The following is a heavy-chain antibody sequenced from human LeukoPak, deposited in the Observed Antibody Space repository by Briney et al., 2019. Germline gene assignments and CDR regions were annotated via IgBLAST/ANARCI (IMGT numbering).Heavy chain of an antibody. V-gene: IGHV3-30*03. CDR1: GFTFSSYG. CDR2: ISYDGSNK. J-gene: IGHJ4*02. D-gene: IGHD3-22*01. CDR3: ALQYYYDSSGYYENGFDY. Sequence: GGSLRLSCAASGFTFSSYGMHWVRQAPGKGLEWVAVISYDGSNKYYADSVKGRFTISRDNSKNTPYLQMNSLRAEDTAVYYCALQYYYDSSGYYENGFDYWGQGTLVTVSS.